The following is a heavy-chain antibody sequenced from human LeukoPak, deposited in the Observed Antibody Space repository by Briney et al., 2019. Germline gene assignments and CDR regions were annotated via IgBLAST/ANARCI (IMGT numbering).Heavy chain of an antibody. CDR2: VYYTGST. D-gene: IGHD6-6*01. CDR3: ARHFAYSSSSYFDY. V-gene: IGHV4-59*08. CDR1: GGSFSGYY. J-gene: IGHJ4*02. Sequence: SETLSLTCAVYGGSFSGYYWSWIRQPPGKGLEWIGYVYYTGSTNYNPSLKSRVTMFEDKSKNQFSLRLYSVTVAGTAVYYCARHFAYSSSSYFDYWGQGSLVTVSS.